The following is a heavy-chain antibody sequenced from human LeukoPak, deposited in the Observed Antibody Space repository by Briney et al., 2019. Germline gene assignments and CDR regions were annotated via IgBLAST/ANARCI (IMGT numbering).Heavy chain of an antibody. D-gene: IGHD2/OR15-2a*01. CDR3: AKDLSRLYYYYGMDV. Sequence: GGSLRLSCAASGFTFSSYDMSWVRQAPGKGLEWVSAISGSGGSTYYADSVKGRFTISRDNSKNTLYLQMNSLRAEDTAVYYCAKDLSRLYYYYGMDVWGQGTTVTVSS. CDR1: GFTFSSYD. CDR2: ISGSGGST. J-gene: IGHJ6*02. V-gene: IGHV3-23*01.